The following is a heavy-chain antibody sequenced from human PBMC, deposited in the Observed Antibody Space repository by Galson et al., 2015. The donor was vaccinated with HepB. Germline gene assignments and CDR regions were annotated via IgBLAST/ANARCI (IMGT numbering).Heavy chain of an antibody. D-gene: IGHD2-2*01. CDR3: VRRRSQLLNVDTDY. J-gene: IGHJ4*01. V-gene: IGHV5-51*01. CDR2: IYPTDADT. CDR1: GYNFNRYW. Sequence: QSGAEVKMPGEFLKISCKTSGYNFNRYWIAWVRQMPRKGLEWMGIIYPTDADTRYSPSFQGQVSISADKSTATAYLQWSSLKASDTAIYFCVRRRSQLLNVDTDYWGQGTLVTVSS.